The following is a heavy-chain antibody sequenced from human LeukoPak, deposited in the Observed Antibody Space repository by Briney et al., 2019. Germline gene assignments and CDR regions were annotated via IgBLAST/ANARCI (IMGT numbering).Heavy chain of an antibody. CDR3: ARDDLLYCSSTSCYGSYYYGMDV. CDR1: GFTFSSYW. J-gene: IGHJ6*02. Sequence: GGSLRLSCAASGFTFSSYWMSWVRQAPGKGLEWVANIEQDGSGKYYVDSVKGRFTISRDNAKNSLYLQMNSLRAEDTAVYYCARDDLLYCSSTSCYGSYYYGMDVWGQGTTVTVSS. D-gene: IGHD2-2*01. CDR2: IEQDGSGK. V-gene: IGHV3-7*01.